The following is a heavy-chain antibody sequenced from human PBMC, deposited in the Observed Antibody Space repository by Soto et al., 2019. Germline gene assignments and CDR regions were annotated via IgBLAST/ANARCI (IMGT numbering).Heavy chain of an antibody. CDR3: ARGLAITMVRGIITRGLNWFAP. CDR2: IHYSGNT. Sequence: PLETLSLTCTVSGGSISSSSFFWAWIRLPPGKGLEWIGSIHYSGNTYYNPSLKSRVTMSVDTSKNQFSLNLSSVTAADTAMYYCARGLAITMVRGIITRGLNWFAPWGQGTLVTVSS. CDR1: GGSISSSSFF. D-gene: IGHD3-10*01. J-gene: IGHJ5*02. V-gene: IGHV4-39*01.